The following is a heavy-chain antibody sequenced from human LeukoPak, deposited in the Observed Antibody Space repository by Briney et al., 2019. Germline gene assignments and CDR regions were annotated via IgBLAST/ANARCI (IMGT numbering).Heavy chain of an antibody. CDR3: ARTGEGYYFDY. Sequence: KPSETLSLTCTVSGGSISSYYWSWIRQPPGKGLEWIGYIYYSGSTNYNPSLKSRVTISVDTSKNQFSLKLSSVTAADTAVYYCARTGEGYYFDYWGQGTLVTVSS. V-gene: IGHV4-59*08. CDR2: IYYSGST. D-gene: IGHD7-27*01. J-gene: IGHJ4*02. CDR1: GGSISSYY.